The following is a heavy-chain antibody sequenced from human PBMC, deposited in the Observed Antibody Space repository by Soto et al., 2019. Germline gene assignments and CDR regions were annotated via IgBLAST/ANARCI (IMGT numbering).Heavy chain of an antibody. Sequence: TLSLTCAVAGGSISSGGYSWSWIRQPPGKGLEWIGYIYHSGSTYYNPSLKSRVTISVDRSKNQFSLKLSSVTAADTAVYYCARAPGGYCSSTSCAGGNWFDPWGQGTLVTVSS. V-gene: IGHV4-30-2*01. D-gene: IGHD2-2*01. J-gene: IGHJ5*02. CDR2: IYHSGST. CDR1: GGSISSGGYS. CDR3: ARAPGGYCSSTSCAGGNWFDP.